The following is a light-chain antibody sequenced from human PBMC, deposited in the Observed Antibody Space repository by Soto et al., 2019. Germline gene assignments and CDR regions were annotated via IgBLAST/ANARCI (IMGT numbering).Light chain of an antibody. J-gene: IGLJ3*02. CDR2: KDT. Sequence: SYELTQPPSVSVSPGQTASIACSGDKLGNKYACWYQQKPGQSPVLVIYKDTKRPSGIPERFSGSNSGNTATLTISGTQAMDEADYYCQVWDRSTRAFGRGTKLTVL. CDR1: KLGNKY. CDR3: QVWDRSTRA. V-gene: IGLV3-1*01.